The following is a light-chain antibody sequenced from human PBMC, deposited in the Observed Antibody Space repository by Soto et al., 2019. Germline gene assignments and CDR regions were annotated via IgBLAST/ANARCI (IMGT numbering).Light chain of an antibody. CDR1: QSVSSSY. CDR2: GAS. Sequence: EIVLTQSLGTLSLSPGERATLSCRASQSVSSSYLAWYQQQPGLAHGPPIYGASTRATGIPDRFSGSGSGTDFTRTSSRLEPEDFAVYYGQQYGSSPPFTCSPVTKVDIK. J-gene: IGKJ3*01. V-gene: IGKV3-20*01. CDR3: QQYGSSPPFT.